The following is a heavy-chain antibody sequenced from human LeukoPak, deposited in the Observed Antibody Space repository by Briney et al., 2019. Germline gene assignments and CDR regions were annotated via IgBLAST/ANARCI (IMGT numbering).Heavy chain of an antibody. CDR3: AREFYLSGWRVFDY. D-gene: IGHD6-19*01. J-gene: IGHJ4*01. V-gene: IGHV3-33*01. CDR1: GFTFSNYG. CDR2: IWYDGSNK. Sequence: GRSLRLSCAASGFTFSNYGMHWVRQAPGKGLEWVAVIWYDGSNKYYADSVKGRFTISRDNSKNTLYLQMNSLRAEDTAVYYCAREFYLSGWRVFDYWGHGTLVTVSS.